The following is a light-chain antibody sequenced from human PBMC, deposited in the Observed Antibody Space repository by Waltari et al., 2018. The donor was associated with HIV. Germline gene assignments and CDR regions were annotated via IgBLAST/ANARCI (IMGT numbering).Light chain of an antibody. CDR3: CSYACDSTLV. Sequence: QSALTQPASVSGSPGQSITISCTGTSSDVGSYNLVSWYQQHPGKAPKLMIFEGSKRPSGVSNRFSCSKSGNTASLTISGLQAEDEAEYYCCSYACDSTLVLGGGTKLTVL. CDR1: SSDVGSYNL. V-gene: IGLV2-23*01. J-gene: IGLJ2*01. CDR2: EGS.